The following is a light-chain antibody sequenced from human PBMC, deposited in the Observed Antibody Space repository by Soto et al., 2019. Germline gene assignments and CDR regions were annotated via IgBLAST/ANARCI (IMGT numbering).Light chain of an antibody. CDR3: QQRYTWPS. J-gene: IGKJ3*01. CDR1: QSVSSY. CDR2: DAS. V-gene: IGKV3-11*01. Sequence: ETALTQSPTTLTLSPAERAALSCRASQSVSSYLKWYQQKHGQAPRLLSYDASKRATGIPARFSGSGSGTDFSLTISSVEPGDLAVYYCQQRYTWPSFGPGTKVDI.